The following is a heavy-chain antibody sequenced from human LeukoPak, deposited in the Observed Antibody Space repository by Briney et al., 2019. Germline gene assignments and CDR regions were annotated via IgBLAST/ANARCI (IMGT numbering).Heavy chain of an antibody. J-gene: IGHJ4*02. CDR1: GYAFTSYP. D-gene: IGHD3-10*01. CDR3: FYGSGTTN. Sequence: ASVKVSCKASGYAFTSYPLTWVRQAPGQGLEWMGWINAGNGNTKYSQKFQGRVTITRDTSASTAYMELSSLRSEDTAVYYCFYGSGTTNWGQGTLVTVSS. V-gene: IGHV1-3*01. CDR2: INAGNGNT.